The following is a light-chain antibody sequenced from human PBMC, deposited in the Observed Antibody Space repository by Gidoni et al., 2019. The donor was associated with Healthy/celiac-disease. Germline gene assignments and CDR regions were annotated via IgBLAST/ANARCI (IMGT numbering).Light chain of an antibody. CDR2: DAS. Sequence: EIVLTQSPATVSLSPGERATLSCRASQSVSSYLAGYQQTPGQSPRLLIYDASNRATGIPAGFSGSGSGTDFTLTISSLEPEDFEVYYCQQRSNWPWTFGQGTKVEIK. CDR1: QSVSSY. V-gene: IGKV3-11*01. J-gene: IGKJ1*01. CDR3: QQRSNWPWT.